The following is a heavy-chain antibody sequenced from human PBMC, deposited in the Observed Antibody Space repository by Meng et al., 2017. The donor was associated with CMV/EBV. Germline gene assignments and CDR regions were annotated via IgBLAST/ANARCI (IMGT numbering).Heavy chain of an antibody. Sequence: GESLKISCAASGFTFSSYSMHWVRQAPGKGLVWVSHIRFDGGETNYADSVKGRFSISRDNAKNTVYLQMNSLRVEDTGVYYCARDQWEHYFDFWGQVALVTVSS. J-gene: IGHJ4*02. CDR3: ARDQWEHYFDF. V-gene: IGHV3-74*01. CDR2: IRFDGGET. D-gene: IGHD1-26*01. CDR1: GFTFSSYS.